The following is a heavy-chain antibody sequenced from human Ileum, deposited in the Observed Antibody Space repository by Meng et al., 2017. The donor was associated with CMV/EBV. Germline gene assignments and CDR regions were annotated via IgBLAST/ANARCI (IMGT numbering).Heavy chain of an antibody. CDR1: GGSFSGYY. J-gene: IGHJ4*02. CDR3: ASSTGGVFEWLFDY. D-gene: IGHD3-3*01. Sequence: SETLSLTCAVHGGSFSGYYSSWIRQSPGKGLEWIGEIHPSGSTHYNPSLVSRVTLSADTSKNQFSLQLKSVTPEDTAVYYCASSTGGVFEWLFDYWGQGTLVTVSS. V-gene: IGHV4-34*01. CDR2: IHPSGST.